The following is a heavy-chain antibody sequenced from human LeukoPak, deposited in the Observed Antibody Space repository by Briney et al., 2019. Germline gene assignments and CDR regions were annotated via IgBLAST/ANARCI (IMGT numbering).Heavy chain of an antibody. CDR1: GGSISSSSYY. CDR2: IYYSGST. CDR3: ARVRSSGWDWESGNWFDP. D-gene: IGHD6-19*01. Sequence: SETLSLTCTVSGGSISSSSYYWGWIRQPPGKGLEWIGSIYYSGSTYYNPSLKSRVTISVDTSKNQFSLKLSSVTAADTAVYYCARVRSSGWDWESGNWFDPWGQGTLVTVSS. V-gene: IGHV4-39*01. J-gene: IGHJ5*02.